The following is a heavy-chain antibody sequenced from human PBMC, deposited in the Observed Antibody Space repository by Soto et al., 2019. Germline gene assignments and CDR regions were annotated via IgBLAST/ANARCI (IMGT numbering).Heavy chain of an antibody. J-gene: IGHJ5*02. Sequence: SWNLSLTCAVYGGSFSGYYWSWIRQPPGKGLEWIGEINHSGSTNYNPSLKSRVTISVDTSKNQFSLKLSSVTAADTAVYYCVSDGTKTLRDWFDPCVQGISVTVSS. D-gene: IGHD1-1*01. V-gene: IGHV4-34*01. CDR2: INHSGST. CDR1: GGSFSGYY. CDR3: VSDGTKTLRDWFDP.